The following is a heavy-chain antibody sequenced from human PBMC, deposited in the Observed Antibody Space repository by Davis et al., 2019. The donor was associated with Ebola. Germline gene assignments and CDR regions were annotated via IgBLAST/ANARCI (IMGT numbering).Heavy chain of an antibody. V-gene: IGHV4-59*12. J-gene: IGHJ4*02. D-gene: IGHD2-2*01. CDR3: ARVSREYQLLYFDY. Sequence: MPSETLSLTCTVSGGSISSYYWSWIRQPPGKGLEWIGYIYYSGSTYYNPSLKSRVTISVDTSKNQFSLKLSSVTAADTAVYYCARVSREYQLLYFDYWGQGTLVTVSS. CDR1: GGSISSYY. CDR2: IYYSGST.